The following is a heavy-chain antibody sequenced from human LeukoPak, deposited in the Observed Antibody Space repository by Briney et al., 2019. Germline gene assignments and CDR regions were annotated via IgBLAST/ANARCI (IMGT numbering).Heavy chain of an antibody. CDR1: GFTFSSYG. J-gene: IGHJ4*02. Sequence: PGGSLRLSCAASGFTFSSYGMHWVRQAPGKGLEWVAVMSYDGSNKYYADSVKGRFTISRDNSKNTLYLQMNSLRAEDTAVYYCAIPFYGDYDYWGQETLVTVSS. V-gene: IGHV3-30*03. D-gene: IGHD4-17*01. CDR3: AIPFYGDYDY. CDR2: MSYDGSNK.